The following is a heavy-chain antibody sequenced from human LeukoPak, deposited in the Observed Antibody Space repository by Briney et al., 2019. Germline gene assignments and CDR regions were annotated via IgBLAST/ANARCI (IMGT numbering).Heavy chain of an antibody. Sequence: SENLSLTCTVSGGSISSYYWSWIRQPAGKGLEWIGRIYSTGSTNYNPSLKSRVTMSVDTSKNQFSLRLRSVTAADTAVYYCARQIASAGTAGFDFWGQGALVTVSS. CDR1: GGSISSYY. CDR3: ARQIASAGTAGFDF. V-gene: IGHV4-4*07. D-gene: IGHD6-13*01. CDR2: IYSTGST. J-gene: IGHJ4*02.